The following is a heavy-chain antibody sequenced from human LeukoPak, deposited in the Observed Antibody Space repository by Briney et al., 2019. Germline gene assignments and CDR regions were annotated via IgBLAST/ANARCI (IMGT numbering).Heavy chain of an antibody. CDR1: GGSISSGSYY. CDR2: IYTSGST. V-gene: IGHV4-61*02. J-gene: IGHJ4*02. CDR3: ARGVELRTFDY. Sequence: SETLSLTCTVSGGSISSGSYYWSWIRQPAGKGLEWIGRIYTSGSTNYNPSLKSRVTISVDTSKNQFSLKLSSVTAADTAVYYCARGVELRTFDYWGQGTLVTVPS. D-gene: IGHD1-7*01.